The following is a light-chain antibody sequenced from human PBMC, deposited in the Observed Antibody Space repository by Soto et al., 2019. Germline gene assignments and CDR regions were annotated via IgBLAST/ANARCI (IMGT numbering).Light chain of an antibody. Sequence: EIVLTQSPATLSLSPGESATLSCRASQSVSSYLGWYQQKPGQAPRLLISDVSNRATGIPARFSGSGSGTDFTLTSSSLEPEYFAVYYCQHRVNGPTFGGGTKVEIK. CDR3: QHRVNGPT. CDR2: DVS. CDR1: QSVSSY. J-gene: IGKJ4*01. V-gene: IGKV3-11*01.